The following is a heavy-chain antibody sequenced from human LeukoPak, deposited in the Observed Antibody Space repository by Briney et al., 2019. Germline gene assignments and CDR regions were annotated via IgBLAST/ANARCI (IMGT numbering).Heavy chain of an antibody. CDR1: GFTFSNSA. CDR2: IGDSGSGGST. J-gene: IGHJ4*02. Sequence: GGSLRLSCAASGFTFSNSAMRWVRQAPGKGLEWVSTIGDSGSGGSTYYADSVKGRFTTSRDNSKNTLYLQMNSLRVEDTAVYYCAKRAVAGPVDNWGQGTLVTVSS. CDR3: AKRAVAGPVDN. V-gene: IGHV3-23*01. D-gene: IGHD6-19*01.